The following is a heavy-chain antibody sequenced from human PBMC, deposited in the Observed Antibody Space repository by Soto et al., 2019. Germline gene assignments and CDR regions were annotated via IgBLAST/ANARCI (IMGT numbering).Heavy chain of an antibody. CDR2: ISGSGDNT. Sequence: EVQLLESGGGLVQPGGSLRLSCAASGFTFSSYVMSWVRQAPGKGLEWVSGISGSGDNTYYADSVKGRFTISRDNSKNTLFLQMNSLRAKDTALYFCAKEMGDYYDSSGSWFVPWGQGTLVTVSS. J-gene: IGHJ5*02. D-gene: IGHD3-22*01. CDR3: AKEMGDYYDSSGSWFVP. CDR1: GFTFSSYV. V-gene: IGHV3-23*01.